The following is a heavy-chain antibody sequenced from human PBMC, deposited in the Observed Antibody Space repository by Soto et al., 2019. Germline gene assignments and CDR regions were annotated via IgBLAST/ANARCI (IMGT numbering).Heavy chain of an antibody. V-gene: IGHV4-34*01. Sequence: SETLSLTCAVYGGSFSGYYWSWIRQPPGKGLEWIGEINHSGSTNYNPSLKSRVTISVDTSKNQFSLNLSSVTAADTAVYYCARHRSVVVVPAPIHWFDPWGQGTLVTVSS. D-gene: IGHD2-2*01. CDR3: ARHRSVVVVPAPIHWFDP. CDR2: INHSGST. J-gene: IGHJ5*02. CDR1: GGSFSGYY.